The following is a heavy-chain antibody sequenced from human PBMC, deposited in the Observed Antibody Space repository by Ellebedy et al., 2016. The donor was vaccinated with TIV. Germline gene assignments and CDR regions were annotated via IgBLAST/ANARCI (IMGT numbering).Heavy chain of an antibody. CDR1: GFTFSNYA. D-gene: IGHD6-13*01. Sequence: GESLKISCAASGFTFSNYALSWVRQAPGKGLEWVPESSGSGAITYHAESVKGRFTISRDNSKNTLYLQMNSLRADDTAIYYCAKLSGVLSWYADYWGLGARVTVSS. CDR3: AKLSGVLSWYADY. V-gene: IGHV3-23*01. CDR2: SSGSGAIT. J-gene: IGHJ4*02.